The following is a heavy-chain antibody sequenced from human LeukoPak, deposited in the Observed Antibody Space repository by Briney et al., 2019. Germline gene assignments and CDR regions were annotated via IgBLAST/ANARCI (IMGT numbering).Heavy chain of an antibody. Sequence: PSETLSLTCAVSGGSISSGGYSWRWIRQPPGKGLEWIGYIYHSGSTYYNPSLKSRVTISVDRSKNQFSLKLSSVTAADTAVYYCARQGLYCSSTSCYTGEFDYWGQGTLVTVSS. CDR2: IYHSGST. J-gene: IGHJ4*02. D-gene: IGHD2-2*02. V-gene: IGHV4-30-2*01. CDR3: ARQGLYCSSTSCYTGEFDY. CDR1: GGSISSGGYS.